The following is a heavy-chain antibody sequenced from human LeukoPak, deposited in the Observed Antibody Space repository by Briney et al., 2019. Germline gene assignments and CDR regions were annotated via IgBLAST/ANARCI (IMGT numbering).Heavy chain of an antibody. V-gene: IGHV3-30-3*01. CDR3: ARPFGELSIPPYYYYGMDV. CDR1: GFTFSSYW. Sequence: GGSLRLSCAASGFTFSSYWMSWVRQAPGKGPEWVAVISYDGSNKYYADSVKGRFTISRDNSKNTLYLQMNSLRAEDTAVYYCARPFGELSIPPYYYYGMDVWGQGTTVTVSS. J-gene: IGHJ6*02. D-gene: IGHD3-10*01. CDR2: ISYDGSNK.